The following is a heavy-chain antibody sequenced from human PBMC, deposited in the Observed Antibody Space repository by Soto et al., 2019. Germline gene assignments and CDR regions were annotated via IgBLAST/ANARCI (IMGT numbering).Heavy chain of an antibody. CDR2: IYYSGST. V-gene: IGHV4-59*08. CDR3: ARHQRRSGYYAD. J-gene: IGHJ4*02. Sequence: SETLSLTCTVSGGSISSYYWSWIRQPPGKGLEWIGYIYYSGSTNYNPSLKSRVTISVDTSKNQFSLKLSSVTAADTAVYYCARHQRRSGYYADWGQGTLVTVSS. D-gene: IGHD3-3*01. CDR1: GGSISSYY.